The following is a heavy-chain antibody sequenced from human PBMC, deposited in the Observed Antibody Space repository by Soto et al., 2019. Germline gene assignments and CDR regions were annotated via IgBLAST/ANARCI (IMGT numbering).Heavy chain of an antibody. CDR1: GGSISSSSYY. CDR2: IYYSGST. J-gene: IGHJ4*02. CDR3: ASPPRGFWSGYYHYFDY. D-gene: IGHD3-3*01. V-gene: IGHV4-39*01. Sequence: PSETLSLTCTVSGGSISSSSYYWGWIRQPPGKGLEWIGSIYYSGSTYYNPSLKSRVTISVDTSKNQFSLKLSSVTAADTAVYYCASPPRGFWSGYYHYFDYWGRGTLVTVSS.